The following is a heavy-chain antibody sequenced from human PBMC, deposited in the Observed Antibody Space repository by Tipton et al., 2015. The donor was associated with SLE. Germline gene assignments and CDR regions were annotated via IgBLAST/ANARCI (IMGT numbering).Heavy chain of an antibody. CDR1: GYSISSGYY. V-gene: IGHV4-38-2*02. CDR2: IYHSGST. CDR3: ATTYYYDSSGYYPYFDY. Sequence: TLSLTCTVSGYSISSGYYWGWIRQPPGKGLEWIGSIYHSGSTYYNPSLKSRVTISVDTSKNQFSLKLGSVTAADTAVYYCATTYYYDSSGYYPYFDYWGQGTLVTVSS. D-gene: IGHD3-22*01. J-gene: IGHJ4*02.